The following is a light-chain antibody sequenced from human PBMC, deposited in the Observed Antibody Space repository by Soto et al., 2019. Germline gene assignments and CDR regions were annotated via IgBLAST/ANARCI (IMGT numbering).Light chain of an antibody. J-gene: IGKJ4*01. CDR2: AAA. Sequence: IQMTQSPSSLSASVGDRVTITCRASQDIRKDLSWYQQKPGKAPKLLIYAAASLQSGVPSRFSGSGSGTDFTLIISSRQPEDFATYYCLQDDSCPLTFGGGSKVEIK. V-gene: IGKV1-6*01. CDR3: LQDDSCPLT. CDR1: QDIRKD.